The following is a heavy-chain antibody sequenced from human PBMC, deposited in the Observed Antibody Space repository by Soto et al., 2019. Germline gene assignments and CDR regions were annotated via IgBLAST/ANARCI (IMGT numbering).Heavy chain of an antibody. Sequence: GGSLRLSCAASGFTFSSYSMIWVRQAPGKGLEWVSSISSSSSYIYYADSVKGRFTISRDNSKNTQYLQMSSLRADDTAVYYCVKGEYYYDSSGYYPFDYWGQGTLVTVSS. V-gene: IGHV3-21*01. J-gene: IGHJ4*02. D-gene: IGHD3-22*01. CDR2: ISSSSSYI. CDR1: GFTFSSYS. CDR3: VKGEYYYDSSGYYPFDY.